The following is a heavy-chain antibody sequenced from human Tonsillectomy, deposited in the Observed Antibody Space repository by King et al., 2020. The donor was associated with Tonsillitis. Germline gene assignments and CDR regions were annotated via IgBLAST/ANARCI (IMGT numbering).Heavy chain of an antibody. V-gene: IGHV3-23*01. J-gene: IGHJ4*02. Sequence: VQLQESGGGLVQPGGSLRLSCAASGFTFSSYAMSWVRQAPGKGLEWVSVISGEGGSTYYADSVKGRFTIARDKSKNTLYLQMNSLRAEDTAVYYCAKIYDSSGYYYFYYFDYWGQGTLVTVSS. CDR2: ISGEGGST. D-gene: IGHD3-22*01. CDR1: GFTFSSYA. CDR3: AKIYDSSGYYYFYYFDY.